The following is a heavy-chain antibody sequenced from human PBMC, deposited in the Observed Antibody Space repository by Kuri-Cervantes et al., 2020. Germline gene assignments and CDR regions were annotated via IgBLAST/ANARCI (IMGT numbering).Heavy chain of an antibody. V-gene: IGHV3-9*01. CDR2: LGWNSGSI. CDR3: ARDPHSFNWFDP. CDR1: GFTFDDYA. Sequence: SLKISCAASGFTFDDYAMHWVRPVPGKGLEWVSHLGWNSGSIAYPDSVKGRFTISRDNAKNSLYLQMNSLRAEDTAVYYCARDPHSFNWFDPWGQGTLVTVSS. J-gene: IGHJ5*02.